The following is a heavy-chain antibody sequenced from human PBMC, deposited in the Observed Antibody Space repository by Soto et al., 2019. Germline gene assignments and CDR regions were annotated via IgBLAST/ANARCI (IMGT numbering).Heavy chain of an antibody. D-gene: IGHD3-10*01. Sequence: QVQLVESGGGVVQPGRSLRLSCAASGFTFSSYGMHWVRQAPGKGLEWVAVISYDGSNIYYADSVKGRFTISRDNSKNTLYLQMSSQRAEDTAVYYCAKGGGITLVRGVRIFDYRGQGTLVTVAS. CDR3: AKGGGITLVRGVRIFDY. CDR2: ISYDGSNI. V-gene: IGHV3-30*18. CDR1: GFTFSSYG. J-gene: IGHJ4*02.